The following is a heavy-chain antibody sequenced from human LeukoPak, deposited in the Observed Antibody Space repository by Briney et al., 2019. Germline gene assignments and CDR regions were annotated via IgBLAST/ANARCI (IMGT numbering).Heavy chain of an antibody. CDR2: ISGSGGST. D-gene: IGHD3-10*01. J-gene: IGHJ4*02. V-gene: IGHV3-23*01. CDR3: AKDGEIRSGSYFDY. Sequence: GGSLRLSCAASGFTFSSYAMSWVRQAPGEGLEWVSAISGSGGSTYYADSVKGRFTISRDNSKNTLYLQMNSLRAEDTAVYYCAKDGEIRSGSYFDYWGQGTLVTVSS. CDR1: GFTFSSYA.